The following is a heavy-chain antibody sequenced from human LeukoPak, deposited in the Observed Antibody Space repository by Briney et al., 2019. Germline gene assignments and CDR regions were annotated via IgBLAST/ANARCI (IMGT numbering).Heavy chain of an antibody. CDR2: ISGSGGST. V-gene: IGHV3-23*01. D-gene: IGHD3-10*01. CDR1: GFTYSSYA. Sequence: VGSLRLSCAAPGFTYSSYAMSWGRQAPGKGLEWVSAISGSGGSTYYADSVKGGFTISRDNSKNTLYLQMNSLIAEDTAVYYCAKIYGSGSFGFEYYFDYWGQGTLVTVSS. J-gene: IGHJ4*02. CDR3: AKIYGSGSFGFEYYFDY.